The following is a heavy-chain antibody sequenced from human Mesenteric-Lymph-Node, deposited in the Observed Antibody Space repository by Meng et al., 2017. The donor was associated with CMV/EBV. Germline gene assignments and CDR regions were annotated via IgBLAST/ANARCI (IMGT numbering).Heavy chain of an antibody. CDR1: GFTFSSSW. V-gene: IGHV3-52*01. J-gene: IGHJ5*02. CDR3: ARDGAPPYYDFWSGYYTRNWFDP. Sequence: GESLKISCEASGFTFSSSWMHWVCQAPEKGLEWVADIKCDGSERYYVGSVRGRLTFSRDNSKNTLYLQMNSLRAEDTAVYYCARDGAPPYYDFWSGYYTRNWFDPWGQGTLVTVSS. D-gene: IGHD3-3*01. CDR2: IKCDGSER.